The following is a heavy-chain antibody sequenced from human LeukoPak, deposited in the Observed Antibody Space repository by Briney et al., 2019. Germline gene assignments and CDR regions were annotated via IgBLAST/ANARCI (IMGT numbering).Heavy chain of an antibody. CDR2: IYYSGST. CDR3: AREYNYYDSSGWDAFEI. CDR1: GGSISTYY. Sequence: SETLSLTCTVSGGSISTYYWNWIWQPPGKGLEWIGYIYYSGSTNYNPSLTGRVTISVDTSKNQFSLKLGSVTAADTAVYYCAREYNYYDSSGWDAFEIWGQGTMVTVSS. D-gene: IGHD3-22*01. J-gene: IGHJ3*02. V-gene: IGHV4-59*01.